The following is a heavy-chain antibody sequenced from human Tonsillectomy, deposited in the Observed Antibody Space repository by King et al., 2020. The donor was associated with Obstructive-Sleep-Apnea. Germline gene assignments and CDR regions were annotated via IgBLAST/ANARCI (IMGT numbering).Heavy chain of an antibody. CDR2: VFHTGST. V-gene: IGHV4-59*01. J-gene: IGHJ4*02. Sequence: QLQESGPGMVKASETLSLTCTVSGGSISSYFWSWIRQPPGKGLEWIGFVFHTGSTNYSPPLKSRVTMSVDTSDNQFSLILGSLTAADTAIYYCARGLVATGRFDSWGQGTLVTVSS. CDR3: ARGLVATGRFDS. D-gene: IGHD5-12*01. CDR1: GGSISSYF.